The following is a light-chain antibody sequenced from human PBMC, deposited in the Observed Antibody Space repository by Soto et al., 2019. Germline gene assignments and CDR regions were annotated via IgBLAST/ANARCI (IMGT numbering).Light chain of an antibody. J-gene: IGLJ2*01. CDR1: NIGSKS. Sequence: SYELTQPLSVSVAPGQTARITCGGNNIGSKSVHWYQQKPGQAPVLVIYRDTNRPSGIPERFSGSNSGNTATLTISRAQAGDEADYYCQVCDSSTVVFGVGTKLTVL. CDR2: RDT. V-gene: IGLV3-9*01. CDR3: QVCDSSTVV.